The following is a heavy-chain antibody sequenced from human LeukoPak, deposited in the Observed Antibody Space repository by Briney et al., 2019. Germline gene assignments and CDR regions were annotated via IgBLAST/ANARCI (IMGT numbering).Heavy chain of an antibody. D-gene: IGHD5-18*01. Sequence: GASVKVSCKASGYTFTDYYIHWVRQAPGQGLEWMGWINANSGGTNYAQKFQGRVTMTRDTSITTAYMELKRPRSDDTAVFYCARGPFRNVDTAMIASRFDPWGQGTLVTVSS. J-gene: IGHJ5*02. CDR1: GYTFTDYY. CDR3: ARGPFRNVDTAMIASRFDP. CDR2: INANSGGT. V-gene: IGHV1-2*02.